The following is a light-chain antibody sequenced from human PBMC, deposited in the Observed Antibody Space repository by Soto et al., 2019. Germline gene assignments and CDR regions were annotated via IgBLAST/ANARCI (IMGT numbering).Light chain of an antibody. J-gene: IGKJ2*01. V-gene: IGKV1-5*03. CDR2: KAS. CDR3: QQYDSFLYT. CDR1: QSISIW. Sequence: DIQMTQSPSTVSASIGDRVTITCRASQSISIWLAWYQQKPGKAPKLLIYKASSLESGVPSRFSGSGSGTEFTLTISSRQPDDFANYYCQQYDSFLYTFGQGTRVQI.